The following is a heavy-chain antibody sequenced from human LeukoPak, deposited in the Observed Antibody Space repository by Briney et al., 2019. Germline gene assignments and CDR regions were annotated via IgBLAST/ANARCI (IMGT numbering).Heavy chain of an antibody. D-gene: IGHD3-3*01. CDR2: INAKGDI. Sequence: SETLSLTCNVSGGSISSYYWTWVRQPAGSGLEWIGRINAKGDITYNPSFRSRVTMSVDTTNTQFSQKITSMTAPNAVVYFSAREGLDLWSGYLQDWGRGTLVTVSS. J-gene: IGHJ4*02. V-gene: IGHV4-4*07. CDR1: GGSISSYY. CDR3: AREGLDLWSGYLQD.